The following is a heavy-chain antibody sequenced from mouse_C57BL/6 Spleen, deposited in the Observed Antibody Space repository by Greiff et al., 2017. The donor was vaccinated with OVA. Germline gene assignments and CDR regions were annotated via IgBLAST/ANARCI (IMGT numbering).Heavy chain of an antibody. CDR1: GYTFTDYE. CDR2: IDPETGGT. V-gene: IGHV1-15*01. D-gene: IGHD3-2*02. CDR3: TRRLRLQAMDY. J-gene: IGHJ4*01. Sequence: VKLMESGAELVRPGASVTLSCKASGYTFTDYEMHWVKQTPVHGLEWIGAIDPETGGTAYNQKFKGKAILTADKSSSTAYIELRSLTSEDSAVYYCTRRLRLQAMDYWGQGTSVTVSS.